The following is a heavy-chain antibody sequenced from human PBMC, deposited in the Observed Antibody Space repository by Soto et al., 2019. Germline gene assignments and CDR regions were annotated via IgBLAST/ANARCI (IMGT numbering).Heavy chain of an antibody. CDR1: GFSLSTSGVG. V-gene: IGHV2-5*01. J-gene: IGHJ4*02. D-gene: IGHD6-19*01. CDR2: IYWNDDK. CDR3: AHSQGRQQWLVPGDFDY. Sequence: GSGPTLVNPTQTLTLTCPFSGFSLSTSGVGVGWIRQPPGKALEWLALIYWNDDKRYSPSLKSRLTITKDTSKNQVVLTMTNMDPVDTATYYCAHSQGRQQWLVPGDFDYWGQGTLVTVST.